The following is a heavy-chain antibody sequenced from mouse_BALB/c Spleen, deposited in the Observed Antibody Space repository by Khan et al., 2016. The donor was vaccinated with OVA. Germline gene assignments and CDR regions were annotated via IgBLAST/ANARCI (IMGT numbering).Heavy chain of an antibody. CDR1: GYTFTNYG. D-gene: IGHD2-10*01. Sequence: QIQLVQSGPELKKPGETVKISCKASGYTFTNYGMNWVKQAPGRGIKWMGWINTYTGEPTYADDFKGRFVFSLETSVSTAYLQINNLKNEDTATYFCARPPYFSYVMGYWGQGTSVTVSS. V-gene: IGHV9-3-1*01. J-gene: IGHJ4*01. CDR2: INTYTGEP. CDR3: ARPPYFSYVMGY.